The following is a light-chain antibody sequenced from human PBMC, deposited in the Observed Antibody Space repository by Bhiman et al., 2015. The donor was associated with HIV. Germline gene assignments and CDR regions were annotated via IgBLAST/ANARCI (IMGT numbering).Light chain of an antibody. CDR3: AAWDDSLSGPDV. CDR2: YDS. V-gene: IGLV3-21*04. J-gene: IGLJ1*01. CDR1: NIGSKS. Sequence: SYVLTQPPSVSVAPGKTARITCGGNNIGSKSVHWYQQKPGQAPVLVIYYDSDRPSGIPERFSGSNSGNTATLTISRVEAGDEADYYCAAWDDSLSGPDVFGTGTKVTVL.